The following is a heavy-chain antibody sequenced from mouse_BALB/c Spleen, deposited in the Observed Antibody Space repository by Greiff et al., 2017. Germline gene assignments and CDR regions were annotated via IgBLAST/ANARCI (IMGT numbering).Heavy chain of an antibody. D-gene: IGHD2-1*01. J-gene: IGHJ3*01. Sequence: QVQLQQSGPELVKPGASVKISCKASGYAFSSSWMNWVKQRPGQGLEWIGRIYPGDGDTNYNGKFKGKATLTADKSSSTAYMQLSSLTSVDSAVYFCARSPGGNQAWFAYWGQGTLVTVSA. CDR2: IYPGDGDT. CDR1: GYAFSSSW. CDR3: ARSPGGNQAWFAY. V-gene: IGHV1-82*01.